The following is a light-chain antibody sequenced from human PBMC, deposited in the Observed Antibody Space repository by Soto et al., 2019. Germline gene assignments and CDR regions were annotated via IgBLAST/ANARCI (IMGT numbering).Light chain of an antibody. CDR2: GAY. Sequence: IVMTQSPATLSVSPGEKATLSCRASHSAGHNLAWYQQKPGQTPRLLIYGAYSRATGIPVRFIGSGSVTEFTLPISSLQSEDFAVYYCQQYKNWAITFRQGTRLQIK. CDR3: QQYKNWAIT. J-gene: IGKJ5*01. CDR1: HSAGHN. V-gene: IGKV3-15*01.